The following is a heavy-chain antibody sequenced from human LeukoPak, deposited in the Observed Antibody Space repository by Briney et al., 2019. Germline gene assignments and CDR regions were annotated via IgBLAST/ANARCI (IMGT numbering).Heavy chain of an antibody. D-gene: IGHD2/OR15-2a*01. CDR3: VKFAPGFLSADWFDP. V-gene: IGHV3-23*01. CDR2: IGGSNVPRT. Sequence: PGGSLRLSCAASGFTFSSYAVSWVRLPPGRGLEWVAGIGGSNVPRTWYADSMKGRFTISRDDSKSTLYLQMTSLRAEDTALYYRVKFAPGFLSADWFDPWGQGTRVTVSS. J-gene: IGHJ5*02. CDR1: GFTFSSYA.